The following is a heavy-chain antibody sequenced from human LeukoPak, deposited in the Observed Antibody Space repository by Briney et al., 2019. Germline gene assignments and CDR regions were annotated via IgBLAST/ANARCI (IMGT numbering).Heavy chain of an antibody. Sequence: GSLRLSCAASGFTFSDYYMTWIRQAPGKGLEWVSYISSSRSSTIYADSVKGRFTISRDNSKNTLYLQTSSLRAEDTAVYYCARASTTVPNLLDHWGRGTLVTVSS. CDR2: ISSSRSST. D-gene: IGHD4-17*01. CDR1: GFTFSDYY. V-gene: IGHV3-11*06. J-gene: IGHJ4*02. CDR3: ARASTTVPNLLDH.